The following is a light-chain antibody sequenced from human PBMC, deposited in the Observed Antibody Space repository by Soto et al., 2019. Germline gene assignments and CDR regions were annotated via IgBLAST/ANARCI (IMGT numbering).Light chain of an antibody. V-gene: IGKV1-9*01. J-gene: IGKJ3*01. Sequence: IQLTQSPSSLSASIGDRVTITCRASQGISNYLAWYQQKPGKAPKLLIHGAVTLQSGVPSRFSGSGSGTEFTLTISSLQPDDLATYYCQQLNNLPPFTFGPGTKVDLK. CDR1: QGISNY. CDR3: QQLNNLPPFT. CDR2: GAV.